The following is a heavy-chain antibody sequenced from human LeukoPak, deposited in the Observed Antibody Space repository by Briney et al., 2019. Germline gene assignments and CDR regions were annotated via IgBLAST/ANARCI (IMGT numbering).Heavy chain of an antibody. CDR2: IIPIFGTA. J-gene: IGHJ4*02. D-gene: IGHD2-15*01. V-gene: IGHV1-69*01. CDR1: GGTFSSYA. Sequence: SVKVSCKASGGTFSSYAISWVRQAPGQGLEWMGGIIPIFGTANYAQKFQGRVTITADESTSTAYMELSSLRSEDTAVYYCAREIVSQSVYFDYWGQGTLVTVSS. CDR3: AREIVSQSVYFDY.